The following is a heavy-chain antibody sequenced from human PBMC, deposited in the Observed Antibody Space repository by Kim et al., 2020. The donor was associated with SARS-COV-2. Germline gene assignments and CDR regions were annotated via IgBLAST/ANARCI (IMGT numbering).Heavy chain of an antibody. V-gene: IGHV3-30-3*01. Sequence: GGSLRLSCAASGFTFSSYAMHWVRQAPGTGLEWVAVISYDGSNKYYADSVKGRFTISRDNSKNTLYLQMNSLRAEDTAVYYCARDLIAVAGTPYYGMNVWGQGTTVTVSS. J-gene: IGHJ6*02. D-gene: IGHD6-19*01. CDR1: GFTFSSYA. CDR3: ARDLIAVAGTPYYGMNV. CDR2: ISYDGSNK.